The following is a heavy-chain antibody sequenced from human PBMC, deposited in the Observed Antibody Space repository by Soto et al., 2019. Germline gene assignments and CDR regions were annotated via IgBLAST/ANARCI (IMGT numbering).Heavy chain of an antibody. CDR2: IYYAGST. Sequence: QVQLQESGPGLVKPSETLSLTCTVSGGSLSNYYWSWTRQPPGKGLEWIGYIYYAGSTTYNPSLKSRVTISLDTSKNQFSLKLDSVTAADTAVYYCARLGGYYQALDSWGQGTLVTVSS. D-gene: IGHD3-22*01. CDR3: ARLGGYYQALDS. V-gene: IGHV4-59*08. CDR1: GGSLSNYY. J-gene: IGHJ4*02.